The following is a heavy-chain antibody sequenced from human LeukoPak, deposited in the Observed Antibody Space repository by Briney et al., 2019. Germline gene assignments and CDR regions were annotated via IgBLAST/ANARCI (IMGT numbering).Heavy chain of an antibody. CDR1: GGSISSYY. J-gene: IGHJ2*01. CDR3: ARHKSNPDWYFDL. V-gene: IGHV4-59*08. CDR2: IYYSGST. Sequence: PSETLSLTCTVSGGSISSYYWSWIRQPPGKGLEWIGYIYYSGSTNYNPSLKSRVTISVDTSKNQFSLKLSSVTAADTAVYYCARHKSNPDWYFDLWGRGTLVTVSS.